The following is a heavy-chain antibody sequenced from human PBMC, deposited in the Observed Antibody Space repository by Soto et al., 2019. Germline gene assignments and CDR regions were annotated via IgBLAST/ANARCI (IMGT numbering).Heavy chain of an antibody. D-gene: IGHD2-21*02. CDR2: ISGSGGST. Sequence: EVQLLESGGGLVQPGGSLRLFCAASGFTFSSYAMSWVRQAPGKGLEWVSAISGSGGSTYYADSVKGRFTISRDNSKNTLYLQMNSLRAEDTAVYYCAKDRRLYGGKKYYYYYGMDVWGQGTTVTVSS. CDR3: AKDRRLYGGKKYYYYYGMDV. V-gene: IGHV3-23*01. CDR1: GFTFSSYA. J-gene: IGHJ6*02.